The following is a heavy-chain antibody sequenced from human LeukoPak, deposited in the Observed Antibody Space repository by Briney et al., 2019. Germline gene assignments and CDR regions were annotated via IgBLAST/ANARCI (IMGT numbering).Heavy chain of an antibody. J-gene: IGHJ4*02. CDR1: GLSFRSYA. CDR3: AKSDYDILTGYY. V-gene: IGHV3-30*18. Sequence: PGGSLRLSCAVSGLSFRSYAMHWVRQAPGKGLEWVAVISNDGSNEYYADSVRGRFTISRDNSKNTLYLQMNSLRAEDTAVYYCAKSDYDILTGYYWGQGTLVTVSS. CDR2: ISNDGSNE. D-gene: IGHD3-9*01.